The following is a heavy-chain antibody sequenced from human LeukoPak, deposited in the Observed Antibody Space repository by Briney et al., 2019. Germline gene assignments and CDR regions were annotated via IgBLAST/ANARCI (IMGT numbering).Heavy chain of an antibody. CDR1: GYTFTSYA. V-gene: IGHV1-18*01. D-gene: IGHD4-17*01. CDR2: ISAYSGNT. CDR3: ATLITTVPRRWRGSFDY. J-gene: IGHJ4*02. Sequence: ASVKVSCKASGYTFTSYAITWVRQAPGQGLEWLGWISAYSGNTNYAQKFQGRVTMTEDTSTDTAYMELSSLRSEDTAVYYCATLITTVPRRWRGSFDYWGQGTLVTVSS.